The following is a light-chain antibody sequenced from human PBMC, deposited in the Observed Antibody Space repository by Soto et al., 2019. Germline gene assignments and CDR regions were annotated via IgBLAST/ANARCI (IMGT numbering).Light chain of an antibody. CDR3: AKWDDSLRVYV. CDR2: RND. J-gene: IGLJ1*01. V-gene: IGLV1-47*01. CDR1: SSRSGSNY. Sequence: QSVLPQPPSASGTPGQRVTISCSTSSSRSGSNYVYWYQQLPGTAPKLLIYRNDQRPSGVPDRFSASNSGTSASLAISGLRSEDEADYYCAKWDDSLRVYVFGTGTKLTVL.